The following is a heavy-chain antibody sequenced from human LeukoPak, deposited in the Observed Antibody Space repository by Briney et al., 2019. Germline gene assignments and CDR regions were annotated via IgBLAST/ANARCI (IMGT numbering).Heavy chain of an antibody. J-gene: IGHJ6*03. Sequence: PSETLSLTCAVYGGSFSGYYWSWIRQPPGKGLEWIGEINHSGSTNYNPSLKSRVTISVDTSKNQFSLKLSSVTAADTAVYYCARDIVYSSSWYYYYYYMDVWGKGTTVTVSS. CDR1: GGSFSGYY. CDR3: ARDIVYSSSWYYYYYYMDV. D-gene: IGHD6-13*01. CDR2: INHSGST. V-gene: IGHV4-34*01.